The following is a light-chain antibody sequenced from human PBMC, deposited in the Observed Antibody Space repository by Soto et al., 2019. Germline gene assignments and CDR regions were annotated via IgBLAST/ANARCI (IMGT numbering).Light chain of an antibody. CDR2: GAS. CDR1: QSVSSN. V-gene: IGKV3-20*01. J-gene: IGKJ1*01. Sequence: IVLTQSPGTLSLSPCERATLSCRASQSVSSNLAWYQQKPGQAPRLLIYGASTRATGIPARFSGSGSGTDFTLTISRLEPEDFAVYYCHQYGNSRTFGQGTKVDIK. CDR3: HQYGNSRT.